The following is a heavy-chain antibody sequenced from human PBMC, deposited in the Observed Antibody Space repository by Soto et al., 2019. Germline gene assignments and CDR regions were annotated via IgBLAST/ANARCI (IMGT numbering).Heavy chain of an antibody. V-gene: IGHV1-18*04. CDR3: ARDYIAVAGTGYYYYYGMVV. D-gene: IGHD6-19*01. CDR2: ISAYNGNT. CDR1: GYTFTSYG. Sequence: GASVKVSCKASGYTFTSYGISWVRQAPGEGLEWMGWISAYNGNTNYAQKLQGRVTMTTDTSTSTAYMELRSLRSDDTAVYYCARDYIAVAGTGYYYYYGMVVWGPGTPVTLSS. J-gene: IGHJ6*02.